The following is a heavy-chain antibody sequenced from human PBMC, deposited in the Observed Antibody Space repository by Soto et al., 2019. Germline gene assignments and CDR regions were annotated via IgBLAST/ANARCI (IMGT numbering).Heavy chain of an antibody. CDR1: GDSVTSGDYY. J-gene: IGHJ5*02. Sequence: SETLSLTCTVSGDSVTSGDYYWSWIRQPPGKGLEWIGYIYYSGSTNYNPSLKSRVTISVDTSKNQFSLKLSSVTAADTAVYYCARGYSSSSPWFDPWGQGTLVTVSS. CDR2: IYYSGST. D-gene: IGHD6-6*01. CDR3: ARGYSSSSPWFDP. V-gene: IGHV4-61*08.